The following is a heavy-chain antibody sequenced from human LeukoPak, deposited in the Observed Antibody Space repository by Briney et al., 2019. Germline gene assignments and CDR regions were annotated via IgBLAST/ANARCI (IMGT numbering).Heavy chain of an antibody. CDR3: ARGWQQLANWFDP. V-gene: IGHV4-31*03. CDR2: ISYSGT. J-gene: IGHJ5*02. CDR1: GGSISSGDYY. D-gene: IGHD6-13*01. Sequence: SETLSLTCTVSGGSISSGDYYWSWIRQHPGKGLEWIGYISYSGTYYNPSLKSRVTISLDTSNNQFSLKLTSVTAADTAVYYCARGWQQLANWFDPWGQEALVTVSS.